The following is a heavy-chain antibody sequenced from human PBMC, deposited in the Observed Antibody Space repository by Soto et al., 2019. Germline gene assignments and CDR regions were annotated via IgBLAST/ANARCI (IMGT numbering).Heavy chain of an antibody. V-gene: IGHV3-13*01. CDR3: ARGLTDYGYYYMDV. Sequence: PGGSLRLSCAASGFTFSSYDMHWVRQATGKGLEWVSAIGTAGDTYYPGSVKGRFTISRENAKNSLYLQMNSLRAGDTAVYYCARGLTDYGYYYMDVWGKGTTVTVSS. CDR2: IGTAGDT. D-gene: IGHD6-19*01. CDR1: GFTFSSYD. J-gene: IGHJ6*03.